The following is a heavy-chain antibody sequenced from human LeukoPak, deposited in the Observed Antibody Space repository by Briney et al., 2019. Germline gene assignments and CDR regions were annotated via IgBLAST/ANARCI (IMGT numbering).Heavy chain of an antibody. Sequence: GGSLSLSCAPSGFTVSTNYMTWIRQAPGKGLEWVPAIYSGGSTYYADSVKGRFTISRDNTKNTLFLQINRLRAEDTAVYYCARGSGVRETYYYYYLDVWGKGTTVTVSS. CDR2: IYSGGST. CDR3: ARGSGVRETYYYYYLDV. V-gene: IGHV3-66*02. CDR1: GFTVSTNY. J-gene: IGHJ6*03. D-gene: IGHD3-10*01.